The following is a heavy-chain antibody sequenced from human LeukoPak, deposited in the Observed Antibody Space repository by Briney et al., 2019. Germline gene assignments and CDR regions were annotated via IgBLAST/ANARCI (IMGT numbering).Heavy chain of an antibody. Sequence: RSLRLSCAASGFTFSSYAMHWVRQAPGKGLEWVAVISYDGSNKYYADSVKGRFTISRDNSKNTLYLQMNSLRAEDTAVYYCARAESQDTSATDPCFDCWGLGTLVTVSS. J-gene: IGHJ4*02. CDR3: ARAESQDTSATDPCFDC. CDR1: GFTFSSYA. CDR2: ISYDGSNK. V-gene: IGHV3-30-3*01. D-gene: IGHD2-15*01.